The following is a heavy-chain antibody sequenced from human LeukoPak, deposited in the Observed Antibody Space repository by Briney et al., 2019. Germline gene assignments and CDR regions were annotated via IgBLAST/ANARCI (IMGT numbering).Heavy chain of an antibody. D-gene: IGHD3-9*01. CDR3: ARGSRPVYNLLTGKRYFDY. J-gene: IGHJ4*02. CDR2: INPSGGST. V-gene: IGHV1-46*01. Sequence: GASVKVSCKASGYTFTTYYVHWVRQAPGQGLEWMGTINPSGGSTTYAQKFRGRLTMTRDMSTSTVYMELSSLRSEDTAVYYCARGSRPVYNLLTGKRYFDYWGQGTQLTVSS. CDR1: GYTFTTYY.